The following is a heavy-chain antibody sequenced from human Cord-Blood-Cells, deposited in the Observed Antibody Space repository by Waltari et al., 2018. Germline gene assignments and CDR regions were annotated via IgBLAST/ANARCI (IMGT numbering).Heavy chain of an antibody. CDR2: IDPGDSDT. CDR3: ARQVGDYGDYGGYFDY. Sequence: EVQLVQSGAEVKKPGESLKISCKGSGYSFTSYWIGWVRQMPGKGPVWMGYIDPGDSDTRYLPSFQGQVTISADKSISTAYLHWSSLKASDTAMYYCARQVGDYGDYGGYFDYWGQGTLVTVSS. V-gene: IGHV5-51*01. CDR1: GYSFTSYW. D-gene: IGHD4-17*01. J-gene: IGHJ4*02.